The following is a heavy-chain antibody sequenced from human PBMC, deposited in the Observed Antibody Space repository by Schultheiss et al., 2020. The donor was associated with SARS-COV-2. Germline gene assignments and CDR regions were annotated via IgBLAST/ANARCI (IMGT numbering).Heavy chain of an antibody. CDR2: ISSSSSYI. J-gene: IGHJ6*02. Sequence: GGSLRLSCAASGFPFKNYGLHWVRQAPGKGLEWVSSISSSSSYIYYADSVKGRFTISRDNAKNSLYLQMNSLRAEDTAVYYCARDLNGEYSSGWTRQRYYYYYGMDVWGQGTTVTVSS. CDR3: ARDLNGEYSSGWTRQRYYYYYGMDV. V-gene: IGHV3-21*01. CDR1: GFPFKNYG. D-gene: IGHD6-19*01.